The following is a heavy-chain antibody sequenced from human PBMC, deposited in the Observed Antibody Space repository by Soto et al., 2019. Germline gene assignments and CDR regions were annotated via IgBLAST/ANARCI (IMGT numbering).Heavy chain of an antibody. J-gene: IGHJ4*02. V-gene: IGHV4-4*02. Sequence: QVQLQESGPGLMQPSGTLSLTCAVSGGSISDNWWSWVRQPPGKGLEWIGEIYHTGNRHYNPSLEGRVTISVDKSKNHFSLNLNSVTAADTAVYYRAMHIAVSGTRGFDYWGQGILVTVSS. CDR1: GGSISDNW. D-gene: IGHD6-19*01. CDR2: IYHTGNR. CDR3: AMHIAVSGTRGFDY.